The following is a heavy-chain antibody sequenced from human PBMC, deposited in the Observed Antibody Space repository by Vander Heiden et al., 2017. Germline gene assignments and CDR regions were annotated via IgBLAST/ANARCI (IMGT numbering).Heavy chain of an antibody. CDR2: IYYSGST. Sequence: QVQLQESGPGLVKPSQTLSLTCTVSGGSISSGGSYWSWIRQHPGKGLEWIGYIYYSGSTYYNPSHKSRVTISVDKSKNQFSLKLSSVTAADTAVYYCARGGYGGNLGFDPWGQGTLVTVSS. J-gene: IGHJ5*02. CDR1: GGSISSGGSY. CDR3: ARGGYGGNLGFDP. V-gene: IGHV4-31*03. D-gene: IGHD2-21*02.